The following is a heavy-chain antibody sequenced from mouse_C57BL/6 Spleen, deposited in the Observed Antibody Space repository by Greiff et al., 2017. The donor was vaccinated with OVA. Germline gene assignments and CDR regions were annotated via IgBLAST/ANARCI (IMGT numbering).Heavy chain of an antibody. CDR2: IDPETGGT. V-gene: IGHV1-15*01. J-gene: IGHJ1*03. D-gene: IGHD1-1*01. CDR1: GYTFTDYE. CDR3: TRRTVVAKGYFDV. Sequence: VQLVESGAELVRPGASVTLSCKASGYTFTDYEMHWVKQTPVHGLEWIGAIDPETGGTAYNQKFKGKAILTADKSSSTAYMELRSLTSEDSAVYYCTRRTVVAKGYFDVWGTGTTVTVSS.